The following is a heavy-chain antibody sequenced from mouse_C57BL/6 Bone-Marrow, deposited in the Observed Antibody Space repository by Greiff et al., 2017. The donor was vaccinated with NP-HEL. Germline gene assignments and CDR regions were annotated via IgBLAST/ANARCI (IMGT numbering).Heavy chain of an antibody. CDR1: GYTFTSYW. D-gene: IGHD1-1*01. Sequence: QVQLQQPGAELVKPGASVKLSCKASGYTFTSYWMHWVKQRPGQGLEWIGMIHPNSGSTNYNEKFKSKATLTVDKSSSTAYMQLSSLTSEDSAVYYCARFSPFHYYGSSLAYWGQGTLVTVSA. J-gene: IGHJ3*01. CDR2: IHPNSGST. CDR3: ARFSPFHYYGSSLAY. V-gene: IGHV1-64*01.